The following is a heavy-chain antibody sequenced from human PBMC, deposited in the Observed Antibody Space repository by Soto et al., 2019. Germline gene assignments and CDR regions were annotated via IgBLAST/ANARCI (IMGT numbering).Heavy chain of an antibody. J-gene: IGHJ4*02. Sequence: PGGSLRLSCAASGFTFSSYGMHWVRQAPGKGLEWVAVISYDGSNKYYADSVKGRFTISRDNSKNTLYLQMNSLRAEDTAVYYCAKDLPRLVAAPPLGSVFWGQGTLVTVSS. CDR2: ISYDGSNK. D-gene: IGHD2-15*01. V-gene: IGHV3-30*18. CDR1: GFTFSSYG. CDR3: AKDLPRLVAAPPLGSVF.